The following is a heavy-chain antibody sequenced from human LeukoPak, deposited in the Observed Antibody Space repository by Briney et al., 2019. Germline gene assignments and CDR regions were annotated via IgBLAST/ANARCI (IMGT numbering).Heavy chain of an antibody. CDR3: ARDQWLDY. J-gene: IGHJ4*02. CDR2: IGTSGNII. V-gene: IGHV3-48*01. Sequence: GGSLRLSCAASGFTFSGYIMNWFRQAPGKGLEWVAFIGTSGNIIYYADSVKGRFTVSRDNAKNSLYLQMNSLRAEDTAVYYCARDQWLDYWGQGTLVTVSS. CDR1: GFTFSGYI. D-gene: IGHD2-8*01.